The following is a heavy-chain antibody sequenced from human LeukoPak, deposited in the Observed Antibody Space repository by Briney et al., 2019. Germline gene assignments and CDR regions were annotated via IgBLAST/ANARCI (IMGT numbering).Heavy chain of an antibody. Sequence: ASVKVSCKASGYTFTGYYMHWVRQAPGQGLEWMGIINPSGGSTSYAQKFQGRVTMTRDTSTSTVYMELSSLRSEDTAVYYCTRDLGDDSSGYWGQGTLVTVSS. CDR1: GYTFTGYY. V-gene: IGHV1-46*01. J-gene: IGHJ4*02. CDR3: TRDLGDDSSGY. D-gene: IGHD3-22*01. CDR2: INPSGGST.